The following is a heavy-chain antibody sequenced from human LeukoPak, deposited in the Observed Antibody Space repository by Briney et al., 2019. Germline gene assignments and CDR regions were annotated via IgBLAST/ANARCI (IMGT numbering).Heavy chain of an antibody. D-gene: IGHD2-8*02. V-gene: IGHV5-51*01. CDR1: GYSFTSSW. CDR2: IYPGDSDA. CDR3: ARSGTGFDDAFDI. Sequence: GESLKISCKGFGYSFTSSWIGWVRQMPGKGLEWMGIIYPGDSDARYSPSFQGQVIIPADKSISTAYLQWRSLKVSDTAMYYCARSGTGFDDAFDIWGQGTKVTISS. J-gene: IGHJ3*02.